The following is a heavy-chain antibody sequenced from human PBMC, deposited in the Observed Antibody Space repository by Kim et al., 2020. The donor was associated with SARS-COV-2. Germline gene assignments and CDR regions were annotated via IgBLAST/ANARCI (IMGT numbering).Heavy chain of an antibody. CDR3: ARDRREQQLVEGGGTHYYYYGMDV. V-gene: IGHV3-53*01. CDR1: GFTVSSNY. CDR2: IYSGGST. Sequence: GGSLRLSCAASGFTVSSNYMSWVRQAPGKGLEWVSVIYSGGSTYYADSVKGRFTISRDNSKNTLYLQMSSLRAEDTAVYYCARDRREQQLVEGGGTHYYYYGMDVWGQGTTVTVSS. D-gene: IGHD6-13*01. J-gene: IGHJ6*02.